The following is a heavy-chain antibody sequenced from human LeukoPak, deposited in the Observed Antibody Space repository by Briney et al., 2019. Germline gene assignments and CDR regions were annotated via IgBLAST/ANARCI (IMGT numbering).Heavy chain of an antibody. CDR2: IYPGDSDT. D-gene: IGHD3-16*01. V-gene: IGHV5-51*01. CDR1: GYTFTSYW. J-gene: IGHJ3*02. Sequence: GESPKISCKGSGYTFTSYWIGWVRQMPGKGLEWMGIIYPGDSDTRYSPSFQGQVTISAARSISTAYLQWNSLKASDTAMYYCARHRDYVPDIWGQGTMVTVSS. CDR3: ARHRDYVPDI.